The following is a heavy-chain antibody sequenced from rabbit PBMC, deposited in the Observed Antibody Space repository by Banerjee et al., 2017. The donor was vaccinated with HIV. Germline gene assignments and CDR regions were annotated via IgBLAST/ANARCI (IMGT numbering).Heavy chain of an antibody. CDR1: GFSYSGGYA. D-gene: IGHD4-1*01. Sequence: QSLEKSGGDLVKPGASLTLTCKASGFSYSGGYAMCWVRQAPGKGLEWIACIYTGHGGTYYASWARGRFTISKTSSTTVTLQMTSLTAADTATYFCARDLAGVTGWNFGLWGPGTLVTVS. CDR3: ARDLAGVTGWNFGL. J-gene: IGHJ6*01. V-gene: IGHV1S40*01. CDR2: IYTGHGGT.